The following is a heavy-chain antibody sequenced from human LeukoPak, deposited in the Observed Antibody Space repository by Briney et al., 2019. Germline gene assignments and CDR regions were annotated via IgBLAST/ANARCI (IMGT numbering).Heavy chain of an antibody. CDR3: ARDYGDS. Sequence: ASVKVSCKASVYTFTYYYIHWVRQAPAQGLEWLGWINPNSGGTSYAQKFQGRVTITRDTSINTAYMELSSLRSDDTAVYYCARDYGDSWGQGTLVTVSS. D-gene: IGHD4-17*01. CDR1: VYTFTYYY. J-gene: IGHJ4*02. CDR2: INPNSGGT. V-gene: IGHV1-2*02.